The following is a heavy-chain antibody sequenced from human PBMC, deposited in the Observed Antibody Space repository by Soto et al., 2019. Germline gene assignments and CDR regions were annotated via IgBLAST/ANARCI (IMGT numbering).Heavy chain of an antibody. V-gene: IGHV1-69*01. CDR3: ARARITIFGVVITPYYYYGMDV. J-gene: IGHJ6*02. D-gene: IGHD3-3*01. Sequence: QVQLVQSGAEVKKPGSSVKVSCKASGGTFSSYAISWVRQAPGQGLEWMGGIIPIFGTANYAQKFQGRVTITADESTSTAYMELSSLRSEDTAVYYCARARITIFGVVITPYYYYGMDVWGQGTTVTVSS. CDR2: IIPIFGTA. CDR1: GGTFSSYA.